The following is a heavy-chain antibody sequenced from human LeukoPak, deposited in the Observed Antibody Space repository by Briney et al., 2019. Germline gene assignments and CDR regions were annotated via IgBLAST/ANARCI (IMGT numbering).Heavy chain of an antibody. D-gene: IGHD3-22*01. CDR3: ARHSFYYDSTGYYLDY. CDR1: GGSISNYY. J-gene: IGHJ4*02. V-gene: IGHV4-4*07. Sequence: SETLSLTCNVSGGSISNYYWSWIRQPAGKALEWIGRIYNSGSTSYNPSLKSRVTMSVDTSKNQFSLKLTSVTAADTAVYYCARHSFYYDSTGYYLDYWGQGTLVTVSS. CDR2: IYNSGST.